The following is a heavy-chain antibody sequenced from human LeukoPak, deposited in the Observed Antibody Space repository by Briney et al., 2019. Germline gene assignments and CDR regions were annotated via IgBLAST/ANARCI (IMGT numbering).Heavy chain of an antibody. D-gene: IGHD1-26*01. CDR3: AKELASGLVGATSNWFDP. CDR2: IRYDGSNK. Sequence: PGGSLRLSCAASGFTFSSYGMHWVRQAPGKGLEWVAFIRYDGSNKYYADSVKGRFTISRDNSKNTLYLQMNSLRAEDTAVYYCAKELASGLVGATSNWFDPWGQGTLVTVSS. V-gene: IGHV3-30*02. CDR1: GFTFSSYG. J-gene: IGHJ5*02.